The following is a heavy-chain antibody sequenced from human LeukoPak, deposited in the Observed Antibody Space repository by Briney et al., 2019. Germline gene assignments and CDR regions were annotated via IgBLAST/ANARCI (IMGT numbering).Heavy chain of an antibody. J-gene: IGHJ6*03. CDR3: ARGSVLLSMDV. CDR1: SASITSSPYY. V-gene: IGHV4-39*07. CDR2: ISYSGST. Sequence: SETLSLTFTVSSASITSSPYYWGWIRQSPGKGLEWIGSISYSGSTYYIPSLKSRVTLSVDTSKSQFSLKLNSVTAADTAVYYCARGSVLLSMDVWGKGTTVTISS. D-gene: IGHD3-10*01.